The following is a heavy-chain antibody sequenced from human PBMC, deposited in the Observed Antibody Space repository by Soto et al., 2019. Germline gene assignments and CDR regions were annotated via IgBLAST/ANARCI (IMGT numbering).Heavy chain of an antibody. CDR1: GFTFGDYA. Sequence: PGGSLRLSCTASGFTFGDYAMSWFRQAPGKGLEWVGVIRSKAYGGTTEYAASVKGRFTISRDDSKSIAYLQMNSLKTEDTAVYYCTKPLAYYYDSSGYYYGYWGQGTQVTVSS. V-gene: IGHV3-49*03. CDR2: IRSKAYGGTT. CDR3: TKPLAYYYDSSGYYYGY. J-gene: IGHJ4*02. D-gene: IGHD3-22*01.